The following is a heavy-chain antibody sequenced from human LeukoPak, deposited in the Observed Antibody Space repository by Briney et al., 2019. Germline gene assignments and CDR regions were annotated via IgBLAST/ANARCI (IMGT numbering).Heavy chain of an antibody. CDR3: ARNWRYFDY. V-gene: IGHV3-23*01. D-gene: IGHD1-1*01. Sequence: GGSLRLSCAASGFTFSRYAMSWFRQAPGKGLEWVSAITDSGGSTYYADSVKGRFTISRDNSKNTLYLQMNSLRADDTAVYYCARNWRYFDYWGQGTLVTVSS. CDR1: GFTFSRYA. CDR2: ITDSGGST. J-gene: IGHJ4*02.